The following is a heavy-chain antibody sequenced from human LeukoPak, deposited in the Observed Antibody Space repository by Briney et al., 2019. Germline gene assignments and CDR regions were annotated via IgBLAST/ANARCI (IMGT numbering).Heavy chain of an antibody. J-gene: IGHJ3*02. CDR1: GGSFSGYY. CDR3: ASSCSGGSCYSDAFDI. D-gene: IGHD2-15*01. CDR2: INHSGST. V-gene: IGHV4-34*01. Sequence: PLETLSLTCAVYGGSFSGYYWSWIRQPPGKGLEWIGEINHSGSTNYNPSLKSRVTISVDTSKNQFSLKLSSVTAADTAVYYCASSCSGGSCYSDAFDIWGQGTMVTVSS.